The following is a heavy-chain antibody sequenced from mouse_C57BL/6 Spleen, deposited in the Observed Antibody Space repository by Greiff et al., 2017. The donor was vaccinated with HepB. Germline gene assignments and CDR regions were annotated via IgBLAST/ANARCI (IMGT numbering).Heavy chain of an antibody. CDR2: IDPSDSYT. Sequence: VQLQQPGAELVMPGASVKLSCKASGYTFTSYWMHWVKQRPGQGLEWIGEIDPSDSYTNYNQKFKGKSTLTVDKSSSTAYMQLSSLTSEDAAVYYCAVDEAFAYWGQGTLVTVSA. CDR1: GYTFTSYW. V-gene: IGHV1-69*01. J-gene: IGHJ3*01. CDR3: AVDEAFAY.